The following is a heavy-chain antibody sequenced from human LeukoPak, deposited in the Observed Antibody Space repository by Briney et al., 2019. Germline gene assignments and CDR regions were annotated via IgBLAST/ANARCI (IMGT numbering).Heavy chain of an antibody. CDR3: ARDRISINALDM. CDR2: ISHIGST. CDR1: GASITGHY. Sequence: SETLSLTCTVSGASITGHYLTWIRQPPGNGLKWIGYISHIGSTNYNPSLKSRVTISVDTSKNQFSLKLTSVTAADTALYYCARDRISINALDMWGQGTMVTVSS. V-gene: IGHV4-59*11. J-gene: IGHJ3*02. D-gene: IGHD1-14*01.